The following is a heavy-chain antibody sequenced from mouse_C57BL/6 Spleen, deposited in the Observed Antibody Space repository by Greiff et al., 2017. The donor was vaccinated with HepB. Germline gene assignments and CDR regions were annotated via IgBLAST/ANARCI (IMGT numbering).Heavy chain of an antibody. J-gene: IGHJ4*01. CDR2: ISDGGSYT. CDR1: GFTFSSYA. CDR3: ARRTSHYYAMDY. Sequence: EVKLVESGGGLVKPGGSLKLSCAASGFTFSSYAMSWVRQTPEKRLEWVATISDGGSYTYYPDNVKGRFTISRDNAKNNLYLQMSHLKSEDTAMYYCARRTSHYYAMDYWGQGTSVTVSS. V-gene: IGHV5-4*03.